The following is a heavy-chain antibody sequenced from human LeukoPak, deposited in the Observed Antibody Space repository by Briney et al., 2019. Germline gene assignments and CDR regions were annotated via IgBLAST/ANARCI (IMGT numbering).Heavy chain of an antibody. Sequence: GGSLRLSCAASGFTVSSNYMSWVRQAPGKGLEWVSVIYSGGSTYYADSVKGRFTISRDNSKNTLYLQMNSLRAEDTAVYYCAVSSSWYLGRDHWGQGTLVTVSS. CDR1: GFTVSSNY. D-gene: IGHD6-13*01. V-gene: IGHV3-53*01. CDR2: IYSGGST. J-gene: IGHJ4*02. CDR3: AVSSSWYLGRDH.